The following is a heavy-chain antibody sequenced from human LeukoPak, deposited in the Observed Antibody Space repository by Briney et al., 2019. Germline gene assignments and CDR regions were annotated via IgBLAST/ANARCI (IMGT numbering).Heavy chain of an antibody. CDR3: TGGFDYKDYYYYYMDV. J-gene: IGHJ6*03. CDR2: IRSKANSYAT. Sequence: GGSLRLSCAASGFTFSGSAMHWVRQASGKGLEWVGRIRSKANSYATAYAASVKGRFTISRDDSKNTAYLQMNSLKTEDTAVYYCTGGFDYKDYYYYYMDVWGKGTTVTVSS. D-gene: IGHD4-11*01. V-gene: IGHV3-73*01. CDR1: GFTFSGSA.